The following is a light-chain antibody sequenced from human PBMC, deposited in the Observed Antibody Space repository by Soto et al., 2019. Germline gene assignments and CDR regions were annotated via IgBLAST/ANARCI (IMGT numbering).Light chain of an antibody. CDR1: QSVSSN. Sequence: EIVMTQSPATLSVSPGERATLSCRASQSVSSNLAWYQQKPGQAPMLLIYGASTRATGIPARFSGSGSGTEFTLTISSLQSEDFAVYYCQQYNNWPQTFGQGTKVESK. CDR3: QQYNNWPQT. V-gene: IGKV3-15*01. J-gene: IGKJ1*01. CDR2: GAS.